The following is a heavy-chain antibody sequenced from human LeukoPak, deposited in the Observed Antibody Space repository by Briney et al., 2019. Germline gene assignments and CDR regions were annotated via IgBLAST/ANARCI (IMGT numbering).Heavy chain of an antibody. D-gene: IGHD5-18*01. Sequence: SETLSLTCTVSGGSISSYYWSWLRQPAGKGLEWIGRIYTSGSTNYNPSLKSRVTMSVDTSKNQFSLKLSSVTAADTAVYYCARETDVDTAMPFDHWGQGTLVTVSS. V-gene: IGHV4-4*07. CDR2: IYTSGST. J-gene: IGHJ4*02. CDR3: ARETDVDTAMPFDH. CDR1: GGSISSYY.